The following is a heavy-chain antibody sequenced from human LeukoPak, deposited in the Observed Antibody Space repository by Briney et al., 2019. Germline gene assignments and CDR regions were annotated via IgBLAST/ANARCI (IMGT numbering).Heavy chain of an antibody. CDR2: IIPIFGTA. Sequence: ASVKVSCKASGGTFSSYAISWVRQAPGQGLEWMGGIIPIFGTAYYAQKFQGRVTITADESTSTAYMELSSLRSEDTAVYYCATNTHGYFDWLDYWGQGTLVTVSS. V-gene: IGHV1-69*13. CDR3: ATNTHGYFDWLDY. J-gene: IGHJ4*02. CDR1: GGTFSSYA. D-gene: IGHD3-9*01.